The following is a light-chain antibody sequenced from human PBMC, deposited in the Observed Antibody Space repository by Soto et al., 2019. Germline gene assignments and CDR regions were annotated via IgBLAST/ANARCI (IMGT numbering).Light chain of an antibody. J-gene: IGKJ5*01. Sequence: DLPMTQSPSTLSASVGDIVNITCRASQSISSWLAWYQQKPGKAPKIMIYKASSLESGVPSRFSGSGSGTELNLTISSLQPDDVATYYCQQYNSYPITFGQGTRLEI. CDR2: KAS. CDR1: QSISSW. CDR3: QQYNSYPIT. V-gene: IGKV1-5*03.